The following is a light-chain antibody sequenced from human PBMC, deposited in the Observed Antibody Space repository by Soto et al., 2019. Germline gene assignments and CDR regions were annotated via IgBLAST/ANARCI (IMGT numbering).Light chain of an antibody. J-gene: IGKJ5*01. CDR3: QQYYRSSIT. CDR1: QGIRSY. V-gene: IGKV1-9*01. CDR2: DAS. Sequence: DIQLLQSPSFLSASVGDRVTITGRASQGIRSYLAWYQQRQGKAPKLXIYDASTLERGVPSRFSGTGSGTECTLTISSLQHDDFATDYCQQYYRSSITFGQGTRLEIK.